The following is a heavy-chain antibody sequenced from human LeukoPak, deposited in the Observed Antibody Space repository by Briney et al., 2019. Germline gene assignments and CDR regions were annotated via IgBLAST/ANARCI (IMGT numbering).Heavy chain of an antibody. CDR3: ARVGRGDTYGYVDY. D-gene: IGHD5-18*01. J-gene: IGHJ4*02. V-gene: IGHV3-66*01. CDR1: GFTVSSNY. Sequence: PGGSLRLSCAASGFTVSSNYMSWVRQTPGKGLAWVSVLYSGGNTYYADSVEGRFTISRDNSKNMLFLQMNSLRAEDTAVYYCARVGRGDTYGYVDYWGQGTLVTVSS. CDR2: LYSGGNT.